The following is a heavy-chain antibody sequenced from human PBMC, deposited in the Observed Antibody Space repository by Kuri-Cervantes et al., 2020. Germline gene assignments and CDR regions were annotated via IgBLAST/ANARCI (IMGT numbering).Heavy chain of an antibody. D-gene: IGHD3-10*01. J-gene: IGHJ4*02. Sequence: GSLRLSCTVSGGSISSYYWSWIRQPPGKGLEWIGYIYYSGSTNYNPSLKSRVTISVDTSKNQFSLKLSSVTAADTAVYYCAVSERYGSDPTGVDYWGQGTLVTVSS. CDR2: IYYSGST. CDR1: GGSISSYY. V-gene: IGHV4-59*01. CDR3: AVSERYGSDPTGVDY.